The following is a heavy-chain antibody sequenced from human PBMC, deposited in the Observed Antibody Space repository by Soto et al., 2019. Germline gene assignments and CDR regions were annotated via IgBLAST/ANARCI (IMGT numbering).Heavy chain of an antibody. V-gene: IGHV3-15*01. CDR2: IKSKTNGGTT. J-gene: IGHJ6*02. CDR3: TTDERGCSSTSCYFSRYYYYYGMDV. CDR1: GFTFSDSY. Sequence: SLRLSCAASGFTFSDSYMSWIRQAPGKGLEWVGHIKSKTNGGTTDYAAPVKGRFTISRDDSKNTLYLQMNSLKTEDTAVYYCTTDERGCSSTSCYFSRYYYYYGMDVWGQGTTVTVS. D-gene: IGHD2-2*01.